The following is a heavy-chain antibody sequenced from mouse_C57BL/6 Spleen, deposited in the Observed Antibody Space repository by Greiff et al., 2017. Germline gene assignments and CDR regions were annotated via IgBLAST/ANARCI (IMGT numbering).Heavy chain of an antibody. J-gene: IGHJ3*01. CDR3: ARQPGGFAY. V-gene: IGHV5-9*01. CDR1: GFTFSSYT. D-gene: IGHD4-1*01. CDR2: ISGGGGNT. Sequence: EVKLMESGGGLVKPGGSLKLSCAASGFTFSSYTMSWVRQTPEKRLEWVATISGGGGNTYYPDSVKGRFTISGDNAKNTLYLQMSSLRSEDTALYYCARQPGGFAYWGQGTLVTVSA.